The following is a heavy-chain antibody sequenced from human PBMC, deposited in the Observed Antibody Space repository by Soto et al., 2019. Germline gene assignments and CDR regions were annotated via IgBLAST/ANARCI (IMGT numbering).Heavy chain of an antibody. Sequence: QMQLVESGGGVVQPGESLRLSCAASGFTFNYYPMHWVRQPPGKGMEWVAVISFDGSNKYYADSVKGRFTISRDNSKNMLYLQMNSPRAEDAAVYYCAILPGALVAVLYIYPLDGREAMSDVDVWGQGTTVSVSS. V-gene: IGHV3-30-3*01. D-gene: IGHD6-19*01. CDR1: GFTFNYYP. CDR3: AILPGALVAVLYIYPLDGREAMSDVDV. J-gene: IGHJ6*02. CDR2: ISFDGSNK.